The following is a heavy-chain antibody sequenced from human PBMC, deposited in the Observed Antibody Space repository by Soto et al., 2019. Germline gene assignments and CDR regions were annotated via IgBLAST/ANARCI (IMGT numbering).Heavy chain of an antibody. CDR2: ISSSSSYI. D-gene: IGHD3-22*01. Sequence: PGGSLRLSCAASGFTFSSYSMNWVRQAPGKGLEWVSSISSSSSYIYYADSVKGRFTISRDNAKNSLYLQMNSLRAEDTAVYYCARGGSLLPYYGMDVWGQGTTVTVSS. CDR3: ARGGSLLPYYGMDV. J-gene: IGHJ6*02. CDR1: GFTFSSYS. V-gene: IGHV3-21*01.